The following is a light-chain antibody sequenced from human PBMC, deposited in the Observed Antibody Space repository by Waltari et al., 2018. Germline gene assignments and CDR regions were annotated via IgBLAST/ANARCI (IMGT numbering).Light chain of an antibody. Sequence: SYELTQPPSVSVSPGQTASITCSGDKLGDKYACWYQQKPGQSPVVDLYRDFKRPSGFPGRFSGSNSGNTATLTISGTQAMDEADYYCQAWDSSTASVVFGGGTKVTVL. V-gene: IGLV3-1*01. CDR3: QAWDSSTASVV. CDR2: RDF. J-gene: IGLJ2*01. CDR1: KLGDKY.